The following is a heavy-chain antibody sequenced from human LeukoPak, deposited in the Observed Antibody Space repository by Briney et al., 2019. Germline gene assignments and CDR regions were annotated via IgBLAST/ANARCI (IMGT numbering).Heavy chain of an antibody. CDR3: AKEGRSLQTY. D-gene: IGHD5-24*01. CDR1: GFMFSSNW. Sequence: GGSPRLSCAASGFMFSSNWMSWVRLAPGKGLEWVANIKEDGTETYYVDSVKGRFTISRDNAKNSLYLQMNSLRVEDTAVYYCAKEGRSLQTYWGQGTLVTVSS. CDR2: IKEDGTET. V-gene: IGHV3-7*03. J-gene: IGHJ4*02.